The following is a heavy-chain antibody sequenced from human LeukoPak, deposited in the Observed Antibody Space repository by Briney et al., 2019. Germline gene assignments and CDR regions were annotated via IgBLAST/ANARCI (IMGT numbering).Heavy chain of an antibody. CDR1: GGSMRSYY. Sequence: PSETLSLTCTVSGGSMRSYYWSWIRQPPGKGLELIGYVYYSGTANYNPSLESRVTILVDTSKNQFSLKLSSVTAADTAVYYCARGSGYSSGWRTDYWGQGTLVTVSS. D-gene: IGHD6-19*01. J-gene: IGHJ4*02. V-gene: IGHV4-59*01. CDR2: VYYSGTA. CDR3: ARGSGYSSGWRTDY.